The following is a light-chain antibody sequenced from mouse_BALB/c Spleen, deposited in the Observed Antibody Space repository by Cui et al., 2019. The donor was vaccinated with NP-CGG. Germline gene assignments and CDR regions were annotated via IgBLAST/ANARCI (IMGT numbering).Light chain of an antibody. Sequence: QAVVTQESALTTSPRETVTLTCRSSTGAVSTNNFANWVQEKPDHFFTGLIGGTNNRTPGVPARFSGSLIGDKAALTITGAQTEDEAIYFCALWYSNHWVFGGGTKLTVL. CDR1: TGAVSTNNF. J-gene: IGLJ1*01. V-gene: IGLV1*01. CDR3: ALWYSNHWV. CDR2: GTN.